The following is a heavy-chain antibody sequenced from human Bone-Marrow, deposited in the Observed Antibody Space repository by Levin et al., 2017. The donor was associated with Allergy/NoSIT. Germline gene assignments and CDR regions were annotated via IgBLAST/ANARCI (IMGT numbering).Heavy chain of an antibody. CDR3: ARDRRDSSSYYSYYYFMDV. D-gene: IGHD6-13*01. V-gene: IGHV1-69*13. Sequence: PVASVKVSCKASGGPFSTYAFSWVRQAPGQGLEWMGGIIPIFGTTNYAQKFQGRVTITADDSTSTAYMELSSLRSEDTAVYYCARDRRDSSSYYSYYYFMDVWGNGTTVTVSS. CDR1: GGPFSTYA. CDR2: IIPIFGTT. J-gene: IGHJ6*03.